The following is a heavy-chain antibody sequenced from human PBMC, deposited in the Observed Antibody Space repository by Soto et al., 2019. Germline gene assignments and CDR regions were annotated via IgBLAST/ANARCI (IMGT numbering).Heavy chain of an antibody. D-gene: IGHD2-21*02. V-gene: IGHV4-31*03. CDR2: IYYSGST. CDR1: GGSISSGGYY. Sequence: PSETLSLTCTVSGGSISSGGYYWSWIRQHPGKGLEWIGYIYYSGSTYYNPSLKSRVTISVDTSKNQFSLKLSSVTAADTAVYYYARVYGGDWRYFDYWGQGTLVTVSS. CDR3: ARVYGGDWRYFDY. J-gene: IGHJ4*02.